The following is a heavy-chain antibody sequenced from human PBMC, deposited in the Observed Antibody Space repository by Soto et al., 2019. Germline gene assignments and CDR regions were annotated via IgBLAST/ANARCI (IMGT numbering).Heavy chain of an antibody. CDR2: ISYDGRNK. CDR1: GFTFSNYG. V-gene: IGHV3-30*18. CDR3: AKEGIQLWSAFDY. Sequence: QVQLVESGGGVVQPGRSLRLSCAASGFTFSNYGIHWVRQAPGKGLEWVAVISYDGRNKYYADSVKGRFTISRDNSKNTLHLQMKSLGPEDTAVYYCAKEGIQLWSAFDYWGQGTLVTVSS. D-gene: IGHD5-18*01. J-gene: IGHJ4*02.